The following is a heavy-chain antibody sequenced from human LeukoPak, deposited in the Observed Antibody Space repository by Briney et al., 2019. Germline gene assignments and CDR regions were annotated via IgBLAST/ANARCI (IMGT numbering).Heavy chain of an antibody. CDR2: TYYRSRWYN. CDR3: SRELAWGTADY. Sequence: PSQSLSLTCAISGDSVSSNSAAWGWIRQSPSRGLEWLGRTYYRSRWYNDYALSVKSRITINPDTSKNQVSLQLNSVTPEDTAVYYCSRELAWGTADYWGQGTLVTVAS. D-gene: IGHD7-27*01. J-gene: IGHJ4*02. V-gene: IGHV6-1*01. CDR1: GDSVSSNSAA.